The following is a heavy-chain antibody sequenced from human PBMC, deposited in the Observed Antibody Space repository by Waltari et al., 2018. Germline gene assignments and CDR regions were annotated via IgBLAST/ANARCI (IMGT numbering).Heavy chain of an antibody. Sequence: QVQLQESGTGLVKPSETLSLTCAVSGYSISSGYYWGWIRQPPGKGLELIGSIYHSGSTYYNPSLKSRVTISVDTSKNQFSLKLSSVTAADTAVYYCARGGPAAAIIFDYWGQGTLVTVSS. J-gene: IGHJ4*02. V-gene: IGHV4-38-2*01. CDR2: IYHSGST. D-gene: IGHD2-2*01. CDR3: ARGGPAAAIIFDY. CDR1: GYSISSGYY.